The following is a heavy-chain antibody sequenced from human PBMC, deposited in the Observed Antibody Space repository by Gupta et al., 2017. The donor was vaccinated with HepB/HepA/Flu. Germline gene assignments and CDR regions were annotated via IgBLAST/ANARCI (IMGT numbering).Heavy chain of an antibody. CDR2: IIPILGIA. J-gene: IGHJ6*02. V-gene: IGHV1-69*04. CDR3: ATRRGGAVPGAYYYYGMDV. Sequence: QVQLVQSGAEVKKPGSSVKVSCKASGGTFSSYAISWVRPAPGQGLEWMGRIIPILGIANYAQKFQGRVTITADKSTSTAYMELSSLRSEDTAVYYCATRRGGAVPGAYYYYGMDVWGQGTTVTVSS. D-gene: IGHD1-14*01. CDR1: GGTFSSYA.